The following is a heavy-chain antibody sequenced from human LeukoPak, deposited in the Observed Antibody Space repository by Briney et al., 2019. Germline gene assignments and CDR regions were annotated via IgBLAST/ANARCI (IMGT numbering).Heavy chain of an antibody. CDR1: GDSVSSNSAA. V-gene: IGHV6-1*01. CDR3: ARDRIGVVGALYYYYGMDV. CDR2: TYYRSKWYN. J-gene: IGHJ6*02. D-gene: IGHD1-26*01. Sequence: SQTLSLTCAISGDSVSSNSAAWNWIRQPPSRGLEWLGRTYYRSKWYNDYAVSVKSRITINPDTSKNQFSLQLNSVTPEDTAVYYCARDRIGVVGALYYYYGMDVWGQGTTVTVSS.